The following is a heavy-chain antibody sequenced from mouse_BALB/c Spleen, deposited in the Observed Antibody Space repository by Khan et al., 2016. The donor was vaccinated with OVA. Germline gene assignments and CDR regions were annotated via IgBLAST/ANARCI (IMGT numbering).Heavy chain of an antibody. Sequence: EVQVVESGGDLVKPGGSLKLSCAASGFTFSTYGMSWVRQTPDRRLEWVATVSTGGSYTYYPDSVKGRFTISRDNAKNSHYLQMSSLKSEDTAMFYCTRLAYYYDSEGFAYWGQGTLVTVSA. CDR3: TRLAYYYDSEGFAY. CDR1: GFTFSTYG. D-gene: IGHD1-1*01. J-gene: IGHJ3*01. V-gene: IGHV5-6*01. CDR2: VSTGGSYT.